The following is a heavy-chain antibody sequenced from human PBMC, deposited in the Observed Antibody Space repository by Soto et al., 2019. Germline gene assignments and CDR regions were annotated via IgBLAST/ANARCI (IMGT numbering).Heavy chain of an antibody. Sequence: EVPLVESGGGLVQTGGSLRLSCTISESTIRRDWMNWVRQAPGKGLEWVAHTNQDGTKKYYVDSVKGRFTISRDNAKNSLYLQMDSVRAEDTAMYYCSGGVGDAFWGQGTLVTVSS. V-gene: IGHV3-7*04. J-gene: IGHJ4*02. CDR2: TNQDGTKK. D-gene: IGHD1-26*01. CDR1: ESTIRRDW. CDR3: SGGVGDAF.